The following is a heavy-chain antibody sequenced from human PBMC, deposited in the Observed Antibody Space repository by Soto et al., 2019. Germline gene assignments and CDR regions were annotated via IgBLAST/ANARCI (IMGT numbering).Heavy chain of an antibody. CDR3: ARSGPHYFDF. V-gene: IGHV3-23*01. Sequence: EVQLLASGGGLVQPGGYLRLSFAASGFTFSSFGVYWVRQAPGKGLEWVAGIGGSSGNAYYADSLKGRFTVSRDISHSTLYLQMSALRADDTAVYYCARSGPHYFDFWGQGTLVTVSS. D-gene: IGHD1-26*01. J-gene: IGHJ4*02. CDR1: GFTFSSFG. CDR2: IGGSSGNA.